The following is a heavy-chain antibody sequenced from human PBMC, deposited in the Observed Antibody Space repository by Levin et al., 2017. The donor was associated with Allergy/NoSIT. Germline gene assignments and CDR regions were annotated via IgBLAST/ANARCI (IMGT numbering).Heavy chain of an antibody. CDR3: ARDLIPYCGGDCSLDY. V-gene: IGHV3-74*01. D-gene: IGHD2-21*02. CDR2: INSDGSST. J-gene: IGHJ4*02. Sequence: GESLKISCAASGFTFSSYWMHWVRQAPGKGLVWVSRINSDGSSTSYADSVKGRFTISRDNAKNTLYLQMNSLRAEDTAVYYCARDLIPYCGGDCSLDYWGQGTLVTVSS. CDR1: GFTFSSYW.